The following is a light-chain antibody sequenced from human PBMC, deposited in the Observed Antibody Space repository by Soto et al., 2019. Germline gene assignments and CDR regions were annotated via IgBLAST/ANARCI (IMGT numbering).Light chain of an antibody. CDR1: QSISTT. CDR3: QQYNNWPRT. CDR2: GAS. J-gene: IGKJ2*01. V-gene: IGKV3-15*01. Sequence: EIVMTQSPATLSMSPGERATLSCRASQSISTTLAWYQQKPGLAPRLLIYGASTRATDIPARFSGSGSGTEFTLTISSLQSEDFAVYYCQQYNNWPRTFGQGTKLDIK.